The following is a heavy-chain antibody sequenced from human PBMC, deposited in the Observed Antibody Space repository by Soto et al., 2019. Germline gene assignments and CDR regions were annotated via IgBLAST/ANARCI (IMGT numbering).Heavy chain of an antibody. J-gene: IGHJ6*02. V-gene: IGHV1-18*01. Sequence: QVQLVQSGAEVRKPGASVKVSCKASGYTFTSYGISWVRQAPGQGLEWMGWISAYNGNTNYAQKFQGRVTMTTDTSTSTAYMELRSLRSDDTAVYYCARDRRGLGFGDFVDGMDVWGQGTTVTVSS. CDR2: ISAYNGNT. D-gene: IGHD3-10*01. CDR1: GYTFTSYG. CDR3: ARDRRGLGFGDFVDGMDV.